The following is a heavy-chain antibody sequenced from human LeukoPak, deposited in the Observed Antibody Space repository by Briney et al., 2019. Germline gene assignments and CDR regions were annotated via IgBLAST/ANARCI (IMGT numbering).Heavy chain of an antibody. J-gene: IGHJ4*02. Sequence: PGRSLRLSCAASGFTFSSYGMHWVRQAPGKGLEWVAVISYGGSNKYYADSVKGRFTISRDNSKNTLYLQMNSLRAEDTAVYYCAKDSSSSERSFDYWGQGTLVTVSS. V-gene: IGHV3-30*18. D-gene: IGHD6-13*01. CDR2: ISYGGSNK. CDR1: GFTFSSYG. CDR3: AKDSSSSERSFDY.